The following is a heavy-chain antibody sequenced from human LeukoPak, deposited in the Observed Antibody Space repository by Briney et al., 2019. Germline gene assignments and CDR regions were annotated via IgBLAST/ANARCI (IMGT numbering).Heavy chain of an antibody. CDR1: GFTFSSYA. J-gene: IGHJ5*02. Sequence: PGGSLRLSCAASGFTFSSYAMSWVRQAPGKGLEWVSAISGSGGSTYYADSVKGRFTISRDNSKNTLYLQMNSLRAKDTAVYYCAKDWYCSSTSCPNWFDPWGQGTLVTVSS. CDR2: ISGSGGST. V-gene: IGHV3-23*01. D-gene: IGHD2-2*01. CDR3: AKDWYCSSTSCPNWFDP.